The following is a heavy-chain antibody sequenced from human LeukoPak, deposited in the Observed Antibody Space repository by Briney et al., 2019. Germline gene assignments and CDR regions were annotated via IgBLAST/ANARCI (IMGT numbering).Heavy chain of an antibody. V-gene: IGHV4-59*01. CDR1: GDSISPYY. J-gene: IGHJ4*02. CDR3: ARVGDWNDLVY. CDR2: ILYSGTTT. D-gene: IGHD1-1*01. Sequence: KPSETQSLTCTLSGDSISPYYWSWTRHTPGKGLEWIGYILYSGTTTNHNPSLKSRVPISVQPPKNHFSLKLSPVTAAGTAVYYCARVGDWNDLVYWGQGTLVTVSS.